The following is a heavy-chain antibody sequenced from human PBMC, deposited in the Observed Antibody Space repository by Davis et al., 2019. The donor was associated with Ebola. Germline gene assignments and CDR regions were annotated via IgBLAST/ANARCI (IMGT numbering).Heavy chain of an antibody. V-gene: IGHV3-21*01. J-gene: IGHJ4*02. CDR2: ISSTSYFI. Sequence: GESLKISCAASGFAFSTYSVNWVRQAPGKGLEWVSSISSTSYFIYYADSLKGRFTISRDNAKNSLYLQMNSLRAEDTAVYYCARGGMRLAVAGAYVYDYWGQGGLVTVSS. CDR3: ARGGMRLAVAGAYVYDY. D-gene: IGHD6-19*01. CDR1: GFAFSTYS.